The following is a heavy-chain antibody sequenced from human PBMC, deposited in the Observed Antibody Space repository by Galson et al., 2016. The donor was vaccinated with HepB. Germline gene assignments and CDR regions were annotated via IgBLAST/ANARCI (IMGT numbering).Heavy chain of an antibody. J-gene: IGHJ6*04. CDR1: GFTFSNAW. CDR2: IKSKTDGGTT. D-gene: IGHD3-3*01. V-gene: IGHV3-15*01. Sequence: SLRLSCAASGFTFSNAWMSWVRQAPGKGLEWVGRIKSKTDGGTTDYAAPVKGRFTISRDDSKNTLYLQMNSLKTEDTAVYYCTTSEWLFYPYWYWGMDVWGRGTTVTVSS. CDR3: TTSEWLFYPYWYWGMDV.